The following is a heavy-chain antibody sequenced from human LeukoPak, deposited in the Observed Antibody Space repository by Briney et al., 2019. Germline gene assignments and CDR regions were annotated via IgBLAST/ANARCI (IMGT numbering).Heavy chain of an antibody. V-gene: IGHV3-23*01. D-gene: IGHD6-19*01. Sequence: GGSLRLSCAASGFTFSGSVMHWVRQASGKGLEWVSAISGSGGSTYYADSVKGRFTISRDNSKNTLYLQMNSLRAEDTAVYYCAKGPHGSGWYGGDYWGQGTLVSVSS. CDR3: AKGPHGSGWYGGDY. CDR2: ISGSGGST. J-gene: IGHJ4*02. CDR1: GFTFSGSV.